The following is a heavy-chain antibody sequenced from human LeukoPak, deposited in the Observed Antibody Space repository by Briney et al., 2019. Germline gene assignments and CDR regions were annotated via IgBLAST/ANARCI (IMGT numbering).Heavy chain of an antibody. V-gene: IGHV3-30-3*01. CDR1: GFTFSSYA. CDR3: AREFLNFDY. Sequence: GGSLRLSCAASGFTFSSYAMHWVRQAPGKGLEWVAVISYDGSNKYYADSVKGRFTISRDNSKNTLYLQMNSLRAEDTAVFYCAREFLNFDYWGQGTLVTVSS. D-gene: IGHD2/OR15-2a*01. J-gene: IGHJ4*02. CDR2: ISYDGSNK.